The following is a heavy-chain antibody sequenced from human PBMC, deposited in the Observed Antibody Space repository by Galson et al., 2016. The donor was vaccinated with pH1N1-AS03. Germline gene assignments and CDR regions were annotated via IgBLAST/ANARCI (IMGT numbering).Heavy chain of an antibody. V-gene: IGHV3-74*01. J-gene: IGHJ4*02. CDR1: GFTFSNLW. CDR3: ATGRGYYYEY. Sequence: PRLSCAASGFTFSNLWMHWVRQGPGKGLVWVARVNGDGSSTTYADSVKGRFTISSDNDKNTVYLQMISLRAEDTAVYYCATGRGYYYEYWGQGTLVTVSS. D-gene: IGHD3-10*01. CDR2: VNGDGSST.